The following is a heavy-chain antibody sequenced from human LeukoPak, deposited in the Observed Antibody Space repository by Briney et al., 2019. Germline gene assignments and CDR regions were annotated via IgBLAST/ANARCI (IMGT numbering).Heavy chain of an antibody. CDR3: QTEVATIAVYYGMDV. J-gene: IGHJ6*02. D-gene: IGHD5-12*01. CDR1: GFTVSSNY. V-gene: IGHV3-53*01. CDR2: IYSGGST. Sequence: PGGSLRLSCAASGFTVSSNYMSWVRQAPGKGLEWVSVIYSGGSTYYADSVKGRFTISRDNSKNTLYLQMNSLRAEDTAVYYCQTEVATIAVYYGMDVWGQGTTVTVSS.